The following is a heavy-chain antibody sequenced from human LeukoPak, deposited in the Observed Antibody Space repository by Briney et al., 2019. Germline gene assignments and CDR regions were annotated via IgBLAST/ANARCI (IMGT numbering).Heavy chain of an antibody. Sequence: SETLSLTCTVSGGSISSGGYYWSWIRQHPGKGLEWIGYIYYSGSTYYNPSLKSRVTISVDTSKNQFSLKLSSVTAADTAVYYCASLRGPVWSGYPEAIYGMDVWGQGTTVTVSS. J-gene: IGHJ6*02. CDR3: ASLRGPVWSGYPEAIYGMDV. V-gene: IGHV4-31*03. CDR2: IYYSGST. CDR1: GGSISSGGYY. D-gene: IGHD3-3*01.